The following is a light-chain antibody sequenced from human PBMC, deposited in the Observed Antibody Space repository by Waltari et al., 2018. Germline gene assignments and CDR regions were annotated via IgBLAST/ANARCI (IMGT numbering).Light chain of an antibody. Sequence: QSVLTQPPSVSGAPGQRVTISCTGTISNTGAGFAVFWYQQLPGSAPKLLIFAGYKRSSGVPDRISGSTSGTSASLAITGLQAEDEADYYCQSYDSSLSGRVFGGGTRLTVL. J-gene: IGLJ3*02. CDR3: QSYDSSLSGRV. V-gene: IGLV1-40*01. CDR1: ISNTGAGFA. CDR2: AGY.